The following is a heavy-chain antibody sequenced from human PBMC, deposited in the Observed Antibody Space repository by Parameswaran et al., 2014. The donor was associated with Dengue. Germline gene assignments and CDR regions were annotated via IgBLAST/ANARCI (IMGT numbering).Heavy chain of an antibody. Sequence: PGASVKVSCKASGGTFSSYAISWVRQAPGQGLEWMGGIIPIFGTANYAQKFQGRVTITADESTSTAYMELSSLRSEDTAVYYCARRNSGYDATYYFDYWGQGTLVTVSS. CDR3: ARRNSGYDATYYFDY. V-gene: IGHV1-69*13. CDR1: GGTFSSYA. J-gene: IGHJ4*02. D-gene: IGHD5-12*01. CDR2: IIPIFGTA.